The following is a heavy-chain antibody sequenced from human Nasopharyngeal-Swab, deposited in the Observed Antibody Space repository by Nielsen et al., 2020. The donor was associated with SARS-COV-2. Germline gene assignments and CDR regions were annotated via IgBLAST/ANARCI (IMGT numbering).Heavy chain of an antibody. CDR3: ARATLPSGAYYMDV. J-gene: IGHJ6*03. CDR1: GFTFSSYS. CDR2: ISPDGGGA. V-gene: IGHV3-64*01. D-gene: IGHD6-25*01. Sequence: GSLKISCAASGFTFSSYSMHWVRQAPGGELEYVAAISPDGGGAYYGRSVKGRFTISRDNSKNTVDLQMGTLSSEDMAVYYCARATLPSGAYYMDVWGKGTTVTVSS.